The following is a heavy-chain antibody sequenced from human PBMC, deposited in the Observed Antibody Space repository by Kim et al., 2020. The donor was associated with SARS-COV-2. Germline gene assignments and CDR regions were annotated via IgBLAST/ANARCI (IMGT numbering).Heavy chain of an antibody. Sequence: KGLFTISRDNAKNSLYLQMNSLRAEDTALYYCAKVFWDCSSTSCYDYGMDVWGQGTTVTVSS. CDR3: AKVFWDCSSTSCYDYGMDV. J-gene: IGHJ6*02. D-gene: IGHD2-2*01. V-gene: IGHV3-9*01.